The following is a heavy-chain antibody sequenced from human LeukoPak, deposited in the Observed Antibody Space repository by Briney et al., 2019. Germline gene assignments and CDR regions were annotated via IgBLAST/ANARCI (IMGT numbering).Heavy chain of an antibody. Sequence: GRSLRLSCAASGFTFDDYAMHWVRQPPGKGLQCVSGISWNSGNIGYADSVKGRFTISRDNAKRSLYLQMDSLRVEDTALYYCVKDISGFYFGADYWGQGTPVTVSS. CDR2: ISWNSGNI. CDR3: VKDISGFYFGADY. D-gene: IGHD3-22*01. V-gene: IGHV3-9*01. J-gene: IGHJ4*02. CDR1: GFTFDDYA.